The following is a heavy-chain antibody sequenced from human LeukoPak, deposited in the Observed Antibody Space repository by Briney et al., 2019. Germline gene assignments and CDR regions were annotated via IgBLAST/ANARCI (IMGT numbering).Heavy chain of an antibody. CDR2: VYSRGTA. D-gene: IGHD3/OR15-3a*01. J-gene: IGHJ6*03. V-gene: IGHV4-4*07. CDR1: GKSVTEFF. CDR3: AREFVLLMSGQPSPYYMDA. Sequence: PSQTLSLTCNVSGKSVTEFFWNWIRQPPGRGLEWIGRVYSRGTADYSPSLNGRATISLDTSKNQVSLSLTSATAADTARYYCAREFVLLMSGQPSPYYMDAWGRGASVIVSS.